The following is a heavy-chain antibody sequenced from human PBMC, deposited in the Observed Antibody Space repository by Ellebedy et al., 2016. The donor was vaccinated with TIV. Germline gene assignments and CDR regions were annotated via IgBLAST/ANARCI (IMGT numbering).Heavy chain of an antibody. D-gene: IGHD3-10*01. J-gene: IGHJ4*02. CDR2: IRYDGTNK. V-gene: IGHV3-30*02. CDR1: GFIFSSYG. Sequence: PGGSLRLSCAASGFIFSSYGMHWVRQAPRKGLEWVAFIRYDGTNKFYADSVKGRFIISRDNSKNTLYLQMNSLRAGDTAVYYCAKDRLWRGSGTQTFDNWGQGTLVTVSS. CDR3: AKDRLWRGSGTQTFDN.